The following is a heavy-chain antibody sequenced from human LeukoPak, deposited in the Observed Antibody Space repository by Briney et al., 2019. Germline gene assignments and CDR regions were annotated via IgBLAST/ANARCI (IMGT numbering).Heavy chain of an antibody. J-gene: IGHJ4*02. Sequence: GGSLRLSCSASEFTFSSYEMNWVRQAPGKGLEWVSAISGSGGSTYYADSVKGRFTISRDNSKNTLYLQMNSLRAEDTAVYYCAKVRKPFGYWGQGTLVTVSS. CDR1: EFTFSSYE. CDR2: ISGSGGST. V-gene: IGHV3-23*01. CDR3: AKVRKPFGY.